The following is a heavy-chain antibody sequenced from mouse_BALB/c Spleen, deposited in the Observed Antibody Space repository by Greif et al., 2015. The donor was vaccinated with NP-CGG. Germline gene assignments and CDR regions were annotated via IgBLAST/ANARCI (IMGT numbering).Heavy chain of an antibody. V-gene: IGHV3-6*02. CDR2: ISYDGSN. D-gene: IGHD1-1*01. CDR3: ARDYYGGSYFDY. Sequence: EESGPGLVKPSQSLSLTCSVTGYSITSGYYWNWIRQFPGNKLEWMGYISYDGSNNYNPSLKNRISITRDTSKNQFFLKLNSVTTEDTATYYCARDYYGGSYFDYWGQGTTLTVSS. CDR1: GYSITSGYY. J-gene: IGHJ2*01.